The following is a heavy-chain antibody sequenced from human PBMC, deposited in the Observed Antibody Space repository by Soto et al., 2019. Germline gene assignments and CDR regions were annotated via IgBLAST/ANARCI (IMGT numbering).Heavy chain of an antibody. CDR2: ISYDGSNK. Sequence: GGSLILSWAASGFTFSSYAMHWVRQAPGKGLEWVAVISYDGSNKYYADSVKGRFTISRDNSKNTLYLQMNSLRAEDTAVYYCARESEWELLAFDYWGQGTLVTVSS. CDR3: ARESEWELLAFDY. D-gene: IGHD1-26*01. J-gene: IGHJ4*02. CDR1: GFTFSSYA. V-gene: IGHV3-30-3*01.